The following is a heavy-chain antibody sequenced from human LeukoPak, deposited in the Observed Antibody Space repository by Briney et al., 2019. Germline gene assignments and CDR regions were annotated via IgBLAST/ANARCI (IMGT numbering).Heavy chain of an antibody. CDR2: IGGDGGST. CDR3: AKDIGYSYGAFDY. CDR1: GFTFDDYA. Sequence: PGGSLRLSCAASGFTFDDYAMHWVRQAPGKGLEWVSLIGGDGGSTYYGDSVKGRFTISRDNSRNSLYLQMNSLRSEDTALYFCAKDIGYSYGAFDYWGQGTLVTVSS. D-gene: IGHD5-18*01. V-gene: IGHV3-43*02. J-gene: IGHJ4*02.